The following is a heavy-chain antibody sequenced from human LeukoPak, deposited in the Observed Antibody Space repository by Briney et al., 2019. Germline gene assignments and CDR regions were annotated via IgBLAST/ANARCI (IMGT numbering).Heavy chain of an antibody. Sequence: SQTLSLTCAISGDSLSSNSVTWDWIRQSPSRGLEWLDRTYYRSTWYNDYAVSVRGRITVNPDTSKNQFSLHLNSVTPEDTAVYYCARRLTQYDCFDPWGQGILVTVSS. V-gene: IGHV6-1*01. CDR3: ARRLTQYDCFDP. CDR2: TYYRSTWYN. J-gene: IGHJ5*02. D-gene: IGHD2-2*01. CDR1: GDSLSSNSVT.